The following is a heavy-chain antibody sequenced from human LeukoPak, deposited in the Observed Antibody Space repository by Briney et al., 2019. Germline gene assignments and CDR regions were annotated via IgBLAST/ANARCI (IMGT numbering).Heavy chain of an antibody. CDR2: INAGNGNT. Sequence: ASVKVSCKASGYTFTSYTIHWVRQAPGQRLEWMGWINAGNGNTKYSQEFQDRVTITRDTSASTAYMELSSLRSEDTAVYYCARRAYLPRYSSGWQVLGGPYYYYYYMDVWGKGTTVTVSS. V-gene: IGHV1-3*03. D-gene: IGHD6-19*01. J-gene: IGHJ6*03. CDR1: GYTFTSYT. CDR3: ARRAYLPRYSSGWQVLGGPYYYYYYMDV.